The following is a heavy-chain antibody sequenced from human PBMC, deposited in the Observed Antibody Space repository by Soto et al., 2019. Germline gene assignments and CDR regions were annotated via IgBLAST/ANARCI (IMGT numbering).Heavy chain of an antibody. J-gene: IGHJ3*02. CDR2: IIPIFGTA. V-gene: IGHV1-69*13. Sequence: SVKVSCKASGGTFSSYAISWVRQAPGEGLEWMGGIIPIFGTANYAQKFQGRVTITADESTSTAYMELSSLRSEDTAVYYCATGYCSSTSCYWTHAFDIWGQGTMVTVSS. D-gene: IGHD2-2*03. CDR1: GGTFSSYA. CDR3: ATGYCSSTSCYWTHAFDI.